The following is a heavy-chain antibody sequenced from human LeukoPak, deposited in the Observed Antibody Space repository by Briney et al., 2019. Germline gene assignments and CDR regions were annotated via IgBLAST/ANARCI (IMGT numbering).Heavy chain of an antibody. CDR2: IYYSGTT. D-gene: IGHD6-19*01. J-gene: IGHJ4*02. V-gene: IGHV4-59*08. CDR1: GASISSSS. Sequence: SETLSLTCTVSGASISSSSWTWIRQPPGKGLECIGFIYYSGTTNYNPSLKSRVTISVDTSKNQFSLRLSSVTAADTAVYYCARHLSSGWSDYWGQGTLVTVSS. CDR3: ARHLSSGWSDY.